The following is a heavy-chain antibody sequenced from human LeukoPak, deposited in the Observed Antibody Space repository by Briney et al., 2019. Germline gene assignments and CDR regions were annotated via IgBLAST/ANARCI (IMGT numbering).Heavy chain of an antibody. J-gene: IGHJ4*02. D-gene: IGHD1-26*01. CDR1: GGSISSYY. Sequence: PSETLSLTCTVSGGSISSYYWSWLRQPAGKGLEWIGRTYTSGSTHYNPSLKSRVTMSADTSNNQFSLKLSSVTAADTAVYYCARGGGSYYFGSWGQGTLVTVSS. CDR2: TYTSGST. CDR3: ARGGGSYYFGS. V-gene: IGHV4-4*07.